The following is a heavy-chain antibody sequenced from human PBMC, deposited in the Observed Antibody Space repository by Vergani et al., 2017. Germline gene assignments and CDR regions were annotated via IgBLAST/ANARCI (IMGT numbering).Heavy chain of an antibody. CDR1: GGSISSYY. Sequence: QVQLQESGPGLVKPSETLSLTCTVSGGSISSYYWSWIRQPPGKGLEWIGYIYYSGSTNYNPSLKSRVTISVDTSKNQFSLKRSSVTAADTAVYYCARVGGAYYDFWSGYYHLDYWGQGTLVTVSS. CDR3: ARVGGAYYDFWSGYYHLDY. J-gene: IGHJ4*02. V-gene: IGHV4-59*01. CDR2: IYYSGST. D-gene: IGHD3-3*01.